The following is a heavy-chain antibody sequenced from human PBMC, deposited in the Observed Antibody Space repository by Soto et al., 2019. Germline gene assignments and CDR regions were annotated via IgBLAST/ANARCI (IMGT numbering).Heavy chain of an antibody. CDR3: ARLLQNWFDP. V-gene: IGHV4-59*08. CDR2: IFSGGRT. D-gene: IGHD3-3*01. CDR1: DGNSISYD. Sequence: SETMCVTCTVSDGNSISYDRRWIRQTPGKGLERVGYIFSGGRTNYNPSLKSRVTISIDSSKDQFSLRLTSVTAAVPPVYYCARLLQNWFDPWGQGTLVTVSS. J-gene: IGHJ5*02.